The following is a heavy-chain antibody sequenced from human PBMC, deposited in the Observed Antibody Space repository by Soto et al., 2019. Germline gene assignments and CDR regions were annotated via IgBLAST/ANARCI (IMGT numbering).Heavy chain of an antibody. CDR3: AREYTYGSNFFDC. J-gene: IGHJ4*02. V-gene: IGHV4-31*03. CDR1: GGSISSYY. CDR2: ISHSGST. D-gene: IGHD5-18*01. Sequence: SETLYLTCTVSGGSISSYYWSWIRQHPGKGLEWIGYISHSGSTYYNPSLKSRVIISVDASKNQFSLSLTSVTAADTAVYYCAREYTYGSNFFDCWGQGALVTVSS.